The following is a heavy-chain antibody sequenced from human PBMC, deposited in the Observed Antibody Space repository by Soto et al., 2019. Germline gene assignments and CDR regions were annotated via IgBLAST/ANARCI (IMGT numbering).Heavy chain of an antibody. Sequence: SETLSLTCAVSGYSISSGCYWGWIRQPPGKGLEWIGSIYHSGSTYYNPSLKSRVTISVDTSKNQFSLKLSSVTAADTAVYYCAREEYCSGGSCPFGPYYFDYWGQGTLVTVSS. CDR2: IYHSGST. CDR3: AREEYCSGGSCPFGPYYFDY. J-gene: IGHJ4*02. CDR1: GYSISSGCY. V-gene: IGHV4-38-2*02. D-gene: IGHD2-15*01.